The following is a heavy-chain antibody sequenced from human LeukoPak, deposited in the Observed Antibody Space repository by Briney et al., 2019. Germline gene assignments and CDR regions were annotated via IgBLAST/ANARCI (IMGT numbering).Heavy chain of an antibody. Sequence: SDPLSLTCTVSGDSISSYYWSWLRQPPGKGLEWIGYIYYRGSTKYNPSLKSPVTISVDTSKNQFSLKLSSVTAADTAVYYCARDRQATTAYDAFDIWGRGTMVTVSS. CDR1: GDSISSYY. CDR3: ARDRQATTAYDAFDI. V-gene: IGHV4-59*01. D-gene: IGHD4-17*01. CDR2: IYYRGST. J-gene: IGHJ3*02.